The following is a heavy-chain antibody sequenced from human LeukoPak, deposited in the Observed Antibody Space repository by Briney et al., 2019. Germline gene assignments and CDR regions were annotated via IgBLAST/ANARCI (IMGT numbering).Heavy chain of an antibody. D-gene: IGHD5-24*01. J-gene: IGHJ2*01. CDR3: ARQNFSVDGYNLQLLGYFDL. CDR2: IYYSGST. V-gene: IGHV4-39*01. CDR1: GGSISSSSYY. Sequence: SETLSLTCTVSGGSISSSSYYWGWIRQPPGKGLEWIGSIYYSGSTYYNPSLKSRVTISVDTSKNQFSLKLSSVTAADTAVYYCARQNFSVDGYNLQLLGYFDLWGRGTLVTVSS.